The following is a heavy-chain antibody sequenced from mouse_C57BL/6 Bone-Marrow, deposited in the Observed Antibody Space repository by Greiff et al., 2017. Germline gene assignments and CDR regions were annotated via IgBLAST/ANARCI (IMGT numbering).Heavy chain of an antibody. J-gene: IGHJ4*01. D-gene: IGHD2-1*01. Sequence: QVQLQQSGAELVRPGASVKLSCKASGYTFPDYYINWVKQRPGKGLEWIARIYPGSGNTYYNETFKGKATLTAEKSYSTAYMQISSLTSAGSAVYCCASWGLLWLLRGGYYYAMDYWGQGTSVTVSS. CDR2: IYPGSGNT. V-gene: IGHV1-76*01. CDR3: ASWGLLWLLRGGYYYAMDY. CDR1: GYTFPDYY.